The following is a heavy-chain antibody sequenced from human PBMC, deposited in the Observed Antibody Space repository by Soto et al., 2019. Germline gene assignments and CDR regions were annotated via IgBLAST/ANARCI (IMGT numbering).Heavy chain of an antibody. Sequence: SATLSLTCIVSGVSMNNYYWSWIRQSPGKGLEWIGYFYSSGSTKYNSGLTSRVTISVDTSKNQFSLKLSSVTAADTAVYYCARAVYWTPANSWHEFYYYDIDVWGQGSAVTVSS. CDR3: ARAVYWTPANSWHEFYYYDIDV. CDR1: GVSMNNYY. J-gene: IGHJ6*02. D-gene: IGHD2-8*01. CDR2: FYSSGST. V-gene: IGHV4-59*12.